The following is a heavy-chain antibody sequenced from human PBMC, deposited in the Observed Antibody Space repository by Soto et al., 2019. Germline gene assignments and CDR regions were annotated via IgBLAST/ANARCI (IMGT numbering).Heavy chain of an antibody. J-gene: IGHJ6*02. CDR3: TRAPQHYDFWSGYYPPYYYYGMDV. CDR2: IRSKAYGGTT. CDR1: GFTFGDYA. Sequence: GGSLRLSCTASGFTFGDYAMSWVRQAPGKGLEWVGFIRSKAYGGTTEYAASVKGRFTISRDDSKSIAYLQMNSLKTEDTAVYYCTRAPQHYDFWSGYYPPYYYYGMDVWGQGTTVTVSS. D-gene: IGHD3-3*01. V-gene: IGHV3-49*04.